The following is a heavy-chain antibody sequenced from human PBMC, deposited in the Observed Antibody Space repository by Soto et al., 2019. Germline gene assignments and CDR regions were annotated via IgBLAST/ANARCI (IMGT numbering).Heavy chain of an antibody. D-gene: IGHD3-16*01. Sequence: SETLSLTCTFSGGSISSYYWSWIRQPPGKGLEWIGYIYYSGSTNYNPSLKSRVTISLDTSKNQFSLKLSSVTAADTAVYYCACASWGNYGYPTYLDYWGQGTLVTVSS. CDR1: GGSISSYY. CDR2: IYYSGST. J-gene: IGHJ4*02. CDR3: ACASWGNYGYPTYLDY. V-gene: IGHV4-59*01.